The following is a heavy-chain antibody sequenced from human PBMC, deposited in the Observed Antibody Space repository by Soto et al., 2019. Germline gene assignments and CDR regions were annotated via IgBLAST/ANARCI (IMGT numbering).Heavy chain of an antibody. D-gene: IGHD6-19*01. J-gene: IGHJ5*02. CDR1: GGSISSGGYY. Sequence: QVQLQESGPGLVKPSQTLSLTCTVSGGSISSGGYYWSWILQHPGKGLEWIGYIYYSGSTYYNPSLKSRVTISVDTSKNQFSLKLSSVTAADTAVYYCAREYGIAVANGRIDPWGQGTLVTVSS. CDR2: IYYSGST. V-gene: IGHV4-31*03. CDR3: AREYGIAVANGRIDP.